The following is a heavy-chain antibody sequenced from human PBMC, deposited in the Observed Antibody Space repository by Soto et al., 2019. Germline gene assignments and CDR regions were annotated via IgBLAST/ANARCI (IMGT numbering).Heavy chain of an antibody. CDR3: ASRIVYYYYVSD. J-gene: IGHJ4*02. Sequence: QVQLQESGPGLVKPSETLSLTCTVSGASVSSGSYYWSWIRQHPGKRLEWIGHIYYSGSTSYNPSLTSRVTMLVDTSKNQFSLKLTSVTAADTAVYFCASRIVYYYYVSDWGQGTLVTVSS. V-gene: IGHV4-61*01. CDR1: GASVSSGSYY. CDR2: IYYSGST. D-gene: IGHD3-22*01.